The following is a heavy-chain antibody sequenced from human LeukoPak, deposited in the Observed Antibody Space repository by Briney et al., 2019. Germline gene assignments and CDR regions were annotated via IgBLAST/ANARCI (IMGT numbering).Heavy chain of an antibody. CDR3: ARGYCSSTSCSKDYYYGMDV. V-gene: IGHV4-34*01. Sequence: SETLSLTCAVYGGSFSGYYWSWIRQPPGKGLEWIGEINHSGSTNYNPSLKSRVTISVDTSKNQFSLKLSSVTAADTAVYYCARGYCSSTSCSKDYYYGMDVWGPGTTVTVSS. CDR1: GGSFSGYY. CDR2: INHSGST. J-gene: IGHJ6*02. D-gene: IGHD2-2*01.